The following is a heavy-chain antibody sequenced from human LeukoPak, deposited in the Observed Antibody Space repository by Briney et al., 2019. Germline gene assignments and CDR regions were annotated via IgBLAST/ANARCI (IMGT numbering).Heavy chain of an antibody. Sequence: AGGSLRLSCAASGFTFSSYAMSWVRQAPGKGLESVSAISGSGGSTYYADSVKGRFTISRDNSKNTLYLQMNSLRAEDTAVYYCAKASAMIVVVSKHFDYWGQGTLVTVSS. CDR2: ISGSGGST. CDR3: AKASAMIVVVSKHFDY. J-gene: IGHJ4*02. V-gene: IGHV3-23*01. CDR1: GFTFSSYA. D-gene: IGHD3-22*01.